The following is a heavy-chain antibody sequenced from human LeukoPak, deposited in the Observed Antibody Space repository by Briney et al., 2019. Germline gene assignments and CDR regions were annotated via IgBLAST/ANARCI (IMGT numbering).Heavy chain of an antibody. CDR1: GLTFSGSG. D-gene: IGHD1-1*01. CDR2: IQYDGSPK. J-gene: IGHJ4*02. V-gene: IGHV3-30*02. CDR3: AREGGTVVISTFDY. Sequence: GGSLRLSCVMSGLTFSGSGMHWVRQAPGKGLDWVTFIQYDGSPKYYTDSVKGRFIISRDNSRNTVYLQMNSLRDEDTAIYYCAREGGTVVISTFDYWGQGTLVTVSS.